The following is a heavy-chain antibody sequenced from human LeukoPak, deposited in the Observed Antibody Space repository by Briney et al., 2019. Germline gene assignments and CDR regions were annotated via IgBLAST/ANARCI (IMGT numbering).Heavy chain of an antibody. J-gene: IGHJ4*02. D-gene: IGHD3-10*01. Sequence: SGTLSLTCAVSGDSISNSYWWTWVRQPPGKGLEWIGEVYHSGSTNYNPSLKSRVTISVDKPNNQFSLRLSSVTAADTAVYYCARDLPGSGVNCDQWGQGTLVTVSS. V-gene: IGHV4-4*02. CDR2: VYHSGST. CDR3: ARDLPGSGVNCDQ. CDR1: GDSISNSYW.